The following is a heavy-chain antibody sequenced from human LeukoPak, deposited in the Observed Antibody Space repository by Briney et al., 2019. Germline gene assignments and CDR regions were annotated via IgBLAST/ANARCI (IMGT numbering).Heavy chain of an antibody. CDR1: GYTFTSYG. CDR2: IIPIFGTA. J-gene: IGHJ4*02. Sequence: ASVKVSCKASGYTFTSYGVSWVRQAPGQGLEWMGGIIPIFGTANYAQKFQGRVTITTDESTSTAYMELSSLRSEDTAVYYCARGVIVVVPATTYYFDYWGQGTLVTVSS. V-gene: IGHV1-69*05. D-gene: IGHD2-2*01. CDR3: ARGVIVVVPATTYYFDY.